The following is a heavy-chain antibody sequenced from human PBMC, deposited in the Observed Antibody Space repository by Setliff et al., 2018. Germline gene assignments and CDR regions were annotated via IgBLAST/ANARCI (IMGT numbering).Heavy chain of an antibody. D-gene: IGHD3-22*01. CDR1: GGSISSGGYY. CDR3: ARGDSSGYYYILFDF. CDR2: IYYRGST. V-gene: IGHV4-39*07. Sequence: SETLSLTCTVSGGSISSGGYYWGWTRQPPGKGLEWIGSIYYRGSTYYNPSLKSRVTMSVDASKNQFSLKLSSVTAADTAAYYCARGDSSGYYYILFDFWGQGTLVTV. J-gene: IGHJ4*02.